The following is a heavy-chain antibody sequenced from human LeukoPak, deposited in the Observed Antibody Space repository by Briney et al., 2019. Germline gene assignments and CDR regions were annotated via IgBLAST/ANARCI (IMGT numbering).Heavy chain of an antibody. CDR2: IYYSGST. V-gene: IGHV4-39*01. Sequence: MPSETLSLTCTVPGGSISSSSYYWGWIRQPPGKGLEWIGSIYYSGSTYYNPSLKSRVTISVDTSKNQFSLKLSSVTAADTAVYYCARHEFGLVFAIDYWGQGTLVTVSS. J-gene: IGHJ4*02. D-gene: IGHD3/OR15-3a*01. CDR3: ARHEFGLVFAIDY. CDR1: GGSISSSSYY.